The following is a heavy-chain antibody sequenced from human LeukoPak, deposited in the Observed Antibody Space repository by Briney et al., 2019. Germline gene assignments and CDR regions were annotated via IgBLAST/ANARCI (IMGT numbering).Heavy chain of an antibody. D-gene: IGHD6-13*01. Sequence: SETLSLTCAVSGGSISSSNWWSWVRQPPGKGLEWIGEIYHSGSTNYNPSPKSRVTISVDKSKNQFSLKLSSVTAADTAVYYCASWKYSSSWKPDYWGQGTLVTVSS. CDR2: IYHSGST. J-gene: IGHJ4*02. CDR3: ASWKYSSSWKPDY. V-gene: IGHV4-4*02. CDR1: GGSISSSNW.